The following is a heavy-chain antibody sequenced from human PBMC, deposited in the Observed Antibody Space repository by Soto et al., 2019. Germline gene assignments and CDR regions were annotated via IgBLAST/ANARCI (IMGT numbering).Heavy chain of an antibody. D-gene: IGHD3-22*01. CDR1: GYTFTSYG. CDR3: ARNYDSSGYYWGGGLDY. Sequence: ASVKVSCKASGYTFTSYGISWVRQAPGQGLEWMGWISAYNGNTNYAQKLQGRVTMTTDTSTSTAYMELGSLRSDDTAVYYCARNYDSSGYYWGGGLDYWGQGTLVTVSS. J-gene: IGHJ4*02. CDR2: ISAYNGNT. V-gene: IGHV1-18*01.